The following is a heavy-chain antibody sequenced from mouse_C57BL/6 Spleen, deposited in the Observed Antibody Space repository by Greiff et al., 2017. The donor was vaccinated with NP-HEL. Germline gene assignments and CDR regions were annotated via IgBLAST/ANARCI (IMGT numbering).Heavy chain of an antibody. J-gene: IGHJ1*03. V-gene: IGHV5-4*03. CDR1: GFTFSSYA. D-gene: IGHD1-1*01. CDR2: ISDGGSYT. CDR3: ARAHYYGSSSHWYFDV. Sequence: DVKLVESGGGLVKPGGSLKLSCAASGFTFSSYAMSWVRQTPEKRLEWVATISDGGSYTYYPDNVKGRFTISRDNAKNNLYLQMSHLKSEATAMYYCARAHYYGSSSHWYFDVWGTGTTVTVSS.